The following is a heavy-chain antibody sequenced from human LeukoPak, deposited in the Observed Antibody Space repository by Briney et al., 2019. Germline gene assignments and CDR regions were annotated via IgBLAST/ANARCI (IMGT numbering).Heavy chain of an antibody. J-gene: IGHJ3*02. V-gene: IGHV1-24*01. Sequence: GASVKVSCKVSGYTLTELSMHWVRQAPGKGLEWTGGFDPEDGETIYAQKFQGRVTMTEDTSTDTAYMELSSLRSEDTAVYYCATSGTYGGLYDYVWGSSSDAFDIWGQGTMVTVSS. CDR1: GYTLTELS. CDR2: FDPEDGET. D-gene: IGHD3-16*01. CDR3: ATSGTYGGLYDYVWGSSSDAFDI.